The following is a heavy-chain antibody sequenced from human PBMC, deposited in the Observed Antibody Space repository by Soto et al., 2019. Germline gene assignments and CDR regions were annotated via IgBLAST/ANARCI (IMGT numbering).Heavy chain of an antibody. CDR3: GRDYVSSRYFDSYYFDY. Sequence: GGSLRLSCAASGFTVSSNYMSWVRQAPGKGLEWVSVIYSGGSTYYADSVKGRFTISRDNSKNTLYLQMNSLRAEDTAVYYCGRDYVSSRYFDSYYFDYWGQGTLVTVSS. D-gene: IGHD3-9*01. CDR2: IYSGGST. V-gene: IGHV3-66*01. J-gene: IGHJ4*02. CDR1: GFTVSSNY.